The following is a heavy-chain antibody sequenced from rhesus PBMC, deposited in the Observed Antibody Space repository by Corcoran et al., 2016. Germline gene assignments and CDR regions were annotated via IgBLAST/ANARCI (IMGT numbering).Heavy chain of an antibody. CDR1: GGSISDNYR. V-gene: IGHV4S10*01. CDR3: ARGGMDY. Sequence: QVQLQESGPGVVKPSETLSLTCAVSGGSISDNYRWSWIRQPPGKGLAWIGYIYGSSTTTNHNPSLKSRVTISKDTSKNQFSLKLRSVTAADTAVYYCARGGMDYWGQGVLVTVSS. D-gene: IGHD1-32*01. CDR2: IYGSSTTT. J-gene: IGHJ4*01.